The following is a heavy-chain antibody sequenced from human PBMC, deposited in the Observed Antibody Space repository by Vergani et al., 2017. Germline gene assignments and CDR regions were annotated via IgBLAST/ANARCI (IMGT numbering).Heavy chain of an antibody. CDR1: GFTVSSNY. Sequence: VQLVESGGGLVQPGGSLRLSCAASGFTVSSNYMSWVRPAPGKGLEWVSYISSSSSYTNYADSVKGRVTISRDNAKNSLYLQMNILRAEDTAVYYCARGNYDILTGSPSFDYWGQGTLVTVSS. D-gene: IGHD3-9*01. J-gene: IGHJ4*02. V-gene: IGHV3-11*05. CDR2: ISSSSSYT. CDR3: ARGNYDILTGSPSFDY.